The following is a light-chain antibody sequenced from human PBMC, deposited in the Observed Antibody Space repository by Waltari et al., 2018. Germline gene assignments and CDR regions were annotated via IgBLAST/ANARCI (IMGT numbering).Light chain of an antibody. J-gene: IGLJ2*01. CDR1: SSDVGAYNY. CDR3: SSYADNTWI. V-gene: IGLV2-8*01. CDR2: EVT. Sequence: QSALTQPPSASGSPGQSVTISCTGTSSDVGAYNYVPWYQQHPGKAPKLLIYEVTRRPPGVPDRFSRSKSGNTASLTVSVLQAEDEAAHYCSSYADNTWIFGGGTKLTVL.